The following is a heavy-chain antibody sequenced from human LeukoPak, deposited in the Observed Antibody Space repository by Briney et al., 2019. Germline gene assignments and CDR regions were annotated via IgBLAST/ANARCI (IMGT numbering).Heavy chain of an antibody. J-gene: IGHJ4*02. CDR2: INTDGRVT. CDR1: GFTFTTYW. V-gene: IGHV3-74*01. CDR3: IRETHVGLHLEY. D-gene: IGHD3-10*02. Sequence: GGSLRLSCAASGFTFTTYWMHWVRHAPGTGLVWVARINTDGRVTTYAESVKGRFTVSRDNAESTLYLEMNNLRPEDTAVYYCIRETHVGLHLEYWGQGTLATVTS.